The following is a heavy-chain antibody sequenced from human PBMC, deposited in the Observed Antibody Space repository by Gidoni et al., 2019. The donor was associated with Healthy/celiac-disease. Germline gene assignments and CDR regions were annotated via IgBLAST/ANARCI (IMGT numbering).Heavy chain of an antibody. J-gene: IGHJ5*02. CDR1: GFTVSSHY. CDR3: ARDVVPEGGTEGGSIWFDP. V-gene: IGHV3-66*01. CDR2: IYSGGST. Sequence: EVQLVESGGGLVQPGGSLRLSCAASGFTVSSHYMSWVRQAPGKGLEWVSVIYSGGSTYYADSVKGRFTISRDNSKNTLYLQMNSLRAEDTAVYYCARDVVPEGGTEGGSIWFDPWGQGTLVTVSS. D-gene: IGHD2-15*01.